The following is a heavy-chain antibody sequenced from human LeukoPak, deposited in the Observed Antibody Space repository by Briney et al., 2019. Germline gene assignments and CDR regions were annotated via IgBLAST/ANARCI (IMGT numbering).Heavy chain of an antibody. CDR3: ARDCGYYGSGANGYFDY. J-gene: IGHJ4*02. V-gene: IGHV4-39*07. CDR2: IYYSGST. Sequence: NASETLSLTCTVSGGSISSSSYYWGWIRQPPGKGLEWIGSIYYSGSTYYNPSLKSRVTISVDTSKNQFSLKLSSVTAADTAVYYCARDCGYYGSGANGYFDYWGQGTLVTVSS. CDR1: GGSISSSSYY. D-gene: IGHD3-10*01.